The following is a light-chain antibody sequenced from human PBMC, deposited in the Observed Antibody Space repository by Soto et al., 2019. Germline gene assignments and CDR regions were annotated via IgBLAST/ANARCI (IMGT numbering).Light chain of an antibody. V-gene: IGKV3-20*01. CDR3: QQYGSSRT. J-gene: IGKJ5*01. CDR1: QSVSSSY. Sequence: EIVLTQSPGTLSLSPVERATLSCRASQSVSSSYLAWYQQKPGQAPRLLIYGASSRATGIPDRFSGRGSGTDFTLTISRLEPEDFAVYYCQQYGSSRTFGQGTRLEIK. CDR2: GAS.